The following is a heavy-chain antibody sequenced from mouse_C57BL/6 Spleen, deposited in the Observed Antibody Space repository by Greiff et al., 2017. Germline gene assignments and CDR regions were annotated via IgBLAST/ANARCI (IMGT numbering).Heavy chain of an antibody. Sequence: EVQLQQSGPELVKPGASVKISCKASGYSFTGYYMNWVKQSPEKSLEWIGEINPSTGGTTYNQKFKAKATLTVDKSSSTAYMQLKSLTSEDSAVYYCARDLGRGLNFDYWGQGTTLTVSS. CDR2: INPSTGGT. CDR1: GYSFTGYY. J-gene: IGHJ2*01. D-gene: IGHD4-1*01. V-gene: IGHV1-42*01. CDR3: ARDLGRGLNFDY.